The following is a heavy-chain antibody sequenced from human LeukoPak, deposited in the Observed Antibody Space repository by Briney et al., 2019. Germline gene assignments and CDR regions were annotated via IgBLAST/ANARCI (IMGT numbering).Heavy chain of an antibody. CDR1: GGSISSGGYS. Sequence: SETLSLTCAVSGGSISSGGYSWSWIRQPPGKGLEWIGYIYHSGSTYYNPSLKSRVTISVDRSKNQFSLKLSSVTAADTAVYYCASLPGTIGAFDIWGQGTMVTVSS. J-gene: IGHJ3*02. CDR3: ASLPGTIGAFDI. V-gene: IGHV4-30-2*01. D-gene: IGHD7-27*01. CDR2: IYHSGST.